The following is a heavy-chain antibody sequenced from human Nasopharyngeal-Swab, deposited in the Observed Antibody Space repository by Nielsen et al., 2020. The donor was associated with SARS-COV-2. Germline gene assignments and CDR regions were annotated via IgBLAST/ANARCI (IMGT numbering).Heavy chain of an antibody. V-gene: IGHV2-5*02. CDR1: GFSLTTRGVG. Sequence: SGPTLVNPTQTLTLTCTFSGFSLTTRGVGVAWIRQPPGKALEWLAFIFWDDDKRYSPSLKSRLTITKDTSKNQVVLTMTNMDPVDTATYYCARNTRIAAAGTGWFDPWGQGTLVTVSS. J-gene: IGHJ5*02. CDR2: IFWDDDK. D-gene: IGHD6-13*01. CDR3: ARNTRIAAAGTGWFDP.